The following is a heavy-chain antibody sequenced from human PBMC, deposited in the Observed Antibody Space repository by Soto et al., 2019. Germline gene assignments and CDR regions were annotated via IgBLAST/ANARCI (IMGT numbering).Heavy chain of an antibody. D-gene: IGHD5-12*01. V-gene: IGHV3-21*01. Sequence: LRLSCAASGFTFSSYSMNWVRQAPGKGLEWVSSISSSSSYIYYADSVKGRFTISRDNAKNSLYLQMNSLRAEDTAVYYCARECIPGGWLQNYYYYGMDVWGQGTTVTVSS. CDR1: GFTFSSYS. CDR3: ARECIPGGWLQNYYYYGMDV. J-gene: IGHJ6*02. CDR2: ISSSSSYI.